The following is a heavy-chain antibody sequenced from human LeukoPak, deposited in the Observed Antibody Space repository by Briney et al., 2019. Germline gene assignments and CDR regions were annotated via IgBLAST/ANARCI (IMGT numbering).Heavy chain of an antibody. CDR1: GGSFSGYY. V-gene: IGHV4-34*09. CDR2: INHSGST. J-gene: IGHJ2*01. D-gene: IGHD6-13*01. CDR3: ARDRSSSSPTL. Sequence: SETLSLTCAVYGGSFSGYYWSWIRQPPGKGLEWIGEINHSGSTNYNPSLKSRVTISVDTSKNQFSLKLSSVTAADTAVYYCARDRSSSSPTLWGRGTLVTVSS.